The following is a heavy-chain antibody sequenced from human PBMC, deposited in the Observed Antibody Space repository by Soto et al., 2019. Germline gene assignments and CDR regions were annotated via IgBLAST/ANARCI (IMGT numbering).Heavy chain of an antibody. Sequence: SETLSLTCTVSGGSISSYYWSWIRQPPGKGLEWIGYIYYSGSTNYNPSLKSRVTISVDTSKNQFSLKLSSVTAADTAVYYCARVRGDSSSSTGMGYYYGMDVWGQGTTVTVSS. CDR1: GGSISSYY. V-gene: IGHV4-59*01. CDR2: IYYSGST. D-gene: IGHD6-6*01. J-gene: IGHJ6*02. CDR3: ARVRGDSSSSTGMGYYYGMDV.